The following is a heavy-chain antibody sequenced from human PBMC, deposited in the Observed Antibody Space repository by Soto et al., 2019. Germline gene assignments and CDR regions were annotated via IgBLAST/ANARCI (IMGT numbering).Heavy chain of an antibody. CDR2: MNPNSGNT. CDR1: GYTFTGYD. V-gene: IGHV1-8*01. CDR3: ARGLFAHFWSPVFCYWFDP. J-gene: IGHJ5*02. D-gene: IGHD3-3*02. Sequence: QVQLVQSGAEVKKPGASVKVSCKASGYTFTGYDINWVRQATGQGLEWMGWMNPNSGNTGYAQKFQGRVTMTRNTSISTAYMELSSLRSEDTAVYYCARGLFAHFWSPVFCYWFDPWGQGTLVTVSS.